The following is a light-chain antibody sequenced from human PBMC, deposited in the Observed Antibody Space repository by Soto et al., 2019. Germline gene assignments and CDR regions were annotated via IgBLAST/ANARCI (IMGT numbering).Light chain of an antibody. CDR1: QSISSW. CDR2: KAS. Sequence: DLQMTQSPSTLSASVGDRVIITCRASQSISSWVAWYQQKPGKAPKLLISKASSLESGVPSRFSGSGSGTEFTLTISSLQPDDFATYYCQQYDSFLSFGGGTKVEIK. CDR3: QQYDSFLS. J-gene: IGKJ4*01. V-gene: IGKV1-5*03.